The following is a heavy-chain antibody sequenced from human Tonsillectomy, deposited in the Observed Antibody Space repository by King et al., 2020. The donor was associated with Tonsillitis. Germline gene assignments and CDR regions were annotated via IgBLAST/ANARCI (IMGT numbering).Heavy chain of an antibody. CDR2: ISTSNSYT. J-gene: IGHJ6*03. CDR1: GFTFSDYY. D-gene: IGHD1-14*01. CDR3: ARTEYYYYYLDV. V-gene: IGHV3-11*05. Sequence: GQLVQSGGGLVKPGGSLRLSCAASGFTFSDYYMSWIRQAPGKGLEWVSSISTSNSYTNYADSVKGRFTISRDNAKNSLYLQMNSLKTEDTALYYCARTEYYYYYLDVWGKGTTVTVSS.